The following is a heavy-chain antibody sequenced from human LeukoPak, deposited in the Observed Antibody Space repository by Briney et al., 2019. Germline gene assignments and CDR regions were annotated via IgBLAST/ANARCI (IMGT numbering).Heavy chain of an antibody. V-gene: IGHV3-30*18. CDR3: AKEPGEGGSAFDY. CDR1: GFTFSDYY. CDR2: ISYDGSNK. Sequence: GGSLRLSCAASGFTFSDYYMSWIRQAPGKGLEWVAVISYDGSNKYYADSVKGRFTISRDNSKKTVYLQMSSLTIEDTAVYYCAKEPGEGGSAFDYWGQGTLVTVYS. J-gene: IGHJ4*02. D-gene: IGHD3-16*01.